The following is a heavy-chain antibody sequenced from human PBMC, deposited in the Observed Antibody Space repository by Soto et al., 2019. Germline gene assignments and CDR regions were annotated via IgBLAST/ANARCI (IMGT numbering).Heavy chain of an antibody. Sequence: PGGSLRLSCVGSGFTFSNTWMHWVRQAPGKGLVWVSHINSDGTTTTYADSVKGRFTISRDNAKNTVHLQMNSLRAEDTAVYYCATDGSYAQHVWGQGTTVTVSS. V-gene: IGHV3-74*01. CDR2: INSDGTTT. D-gene: IGHD2-2*01. CDR1: GFTFSNTW. CDR3: ATDGSYAQHV. J-gene: IGHJ6*02.